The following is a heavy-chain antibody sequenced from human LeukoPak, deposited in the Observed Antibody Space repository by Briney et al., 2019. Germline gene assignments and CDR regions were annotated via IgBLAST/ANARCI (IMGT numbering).Heavy chain of an antibody. CDR1: GGSISGYY. J-gene: IGHJ5*02. CDR3: ARLPLIATTRGGFDP. Sequence: PSEALSLTCTVSGGSISGYYWSWIRQPPGKRLEWIGYVYDTGATNYNPSLKGRFTISIDTSKNQFSLYLSSVTAADTAVYYCARLPLIATTRGGFDPWGQGTLVTVSS. V-gene: IGHV4-59*08. D-gene: IGHD1/OR15-1a*01. CDR2: VYDTGAT.